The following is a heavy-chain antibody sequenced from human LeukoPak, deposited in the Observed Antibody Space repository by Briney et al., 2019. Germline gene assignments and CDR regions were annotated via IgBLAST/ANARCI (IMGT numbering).Heavy chain of an antibody. D-gene: IGHD3-3*01. CDR3: AKDWDYDFWSGYTSDY. Sequence: GGSLRLSCAASGFTFSSYWMHWVRQAPGKGLEWVSAISGSGGSTYYADSVKGRFTISRDNSKNTLYLQMNSLRAEDTAVYYCAKDWDYDFWSGYTSDYWGQGTLVTVSS. J-gene: IGHJ4*02. CDR1: GFTFSSYW. V-gene: IGHV3-23*01. CDR2: ISGSGGST.